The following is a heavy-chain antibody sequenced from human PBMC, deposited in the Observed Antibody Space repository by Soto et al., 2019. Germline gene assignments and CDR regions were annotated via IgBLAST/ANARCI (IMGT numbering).Heavy chain of an antibody. V-gene: IGHV3-30-3*01. CDR3: VRDLEGGSPPFDY. J-gene: IGHJ4*02. CDR2: ISNDGNRK. D-gene: IGHD2-15*01. Sequence: QVQLVESGGGVVQPGGTLRLSCAASRFSFSDYAMHCVRQAPGKGLEWGAVISNDGNRKYYADSVKGRFTISRDNSTVTRYLQTNGLRTENTAVFYCVRDLEGGSPPFDYWCQGALVTVSS. CDR1: RFSFSDYA.